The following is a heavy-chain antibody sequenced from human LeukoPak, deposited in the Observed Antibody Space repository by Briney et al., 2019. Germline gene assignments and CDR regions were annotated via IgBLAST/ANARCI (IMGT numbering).Heavy chain of an antibody. Sequence: SETLSLTCAVSGGSISTTNWWSWLRQSPGKGLEWIGEIFHAGLTNYNPSLKSRVTISVDTSKNQFSLKLSSVTAADTAVYYCARTWGYSSSWYGFDYWGQGTLVTVSS. CDR3: ARTWGYSSSWYGFDY. J-gene: IGHJ4*02. D-gene: IGHD6-13*01. CDR2: IFHAGLT. V-gene: IGHV4-4*02. CDR1: GGSISTTNW.